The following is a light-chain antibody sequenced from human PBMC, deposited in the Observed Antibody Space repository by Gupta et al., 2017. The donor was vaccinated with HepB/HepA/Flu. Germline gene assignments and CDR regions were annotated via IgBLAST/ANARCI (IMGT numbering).Light chain of an antibody. Sequence: QSVLTQPPSASGTPGQRVTISWSGSSSNIGSNYVYWYQQFPGKAPKLLIYRNNQRPSGVPDRFSGSKSGTSASLAISGLRSDDEADYYCATWDDSLSGYVFGNGTNVTVL. CDR2: RNN. J-gene: IGLJ1*01. CDR1: SSNIGSNY. V-gene: IGLV1-47*01. CDR3: ATWDDSLSGYV.